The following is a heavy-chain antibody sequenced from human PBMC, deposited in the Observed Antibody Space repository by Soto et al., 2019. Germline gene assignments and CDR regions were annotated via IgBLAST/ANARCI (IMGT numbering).Heavy chain of an antibody. V-gene: IGHV1-18*04. CDR1: GYTFTSYG. Sequence: VQLVESGGGLIQPGASVKVSCKASGYTFTSYGISWVRQAPGQGLEWMGWISAYNGNTNYAQKLQGRVTMTTDTSTSTAYMELRSLRSDDTAVYYCARVYPEVVDFDYWGQGTLVTVSS. CDR2: ISAYNGNT. D-gene: IGHD3-22*01. J-gene: IGHJ4*02. CDR3: ARVYPEVVDFDY.